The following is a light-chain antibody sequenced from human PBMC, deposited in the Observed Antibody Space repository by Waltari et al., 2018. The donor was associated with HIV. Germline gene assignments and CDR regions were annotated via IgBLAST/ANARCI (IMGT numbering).Light chain of an antibody. Sequence: DIQLTQSPSSVSASVGDRVTITCRASQNLLNWLAWYQQKPGRAPKLLIYSASDLQYGVPSRFSGSGSGTDFSLTISSLQPEDFATYYCQQANSFPRTFGQGTTVEI. CDR1: QNLLNW. CDR2: SAS. CDR3: QQANSFPRT. J-gene: IGKJ1*01. V-gene: IGKV1-12*01.